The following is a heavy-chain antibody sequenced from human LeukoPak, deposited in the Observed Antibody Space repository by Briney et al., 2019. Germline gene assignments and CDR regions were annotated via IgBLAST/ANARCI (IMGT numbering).Heavy chain of an antibody. Sequence: PSETLSLTCTVSGGSMNSYYWSWIRQPPGKGLEWIGYIYYSGSTNYNPSLKSRVTISIDTSKNQFFLKLNSVTAADTAVYYCARQEGVRVYGFDHWGQGTLVTVSS. CDR1: GGSMNSYY. D-gene: IGHD6-13*01. CDR2: IYYSGST. V-gene: IGHV4-59*08. J-gene: IGHJ4*02. CDR3: ARQEGVRVYGFDH.